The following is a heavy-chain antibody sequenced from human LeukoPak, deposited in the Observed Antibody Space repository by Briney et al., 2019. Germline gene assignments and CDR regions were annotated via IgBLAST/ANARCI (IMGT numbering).Heavy chain of an antibody. CDR2: ISAYNGNT. J-gene: IGHJ3*02. Sequence: ASVKVSCKASGYTFTSYGISWVRQAPGQGLEWMGWISAYNGNTNYAQKLQGRVTMTTGTSTSTAYMELRSLRSDDTAVYYCASTALTYYDSSGYPHDAFDIWGQGTVVTVSS. V-gene: IGHV1-18*01. D-gene: IGHD3-22*01. CDR3: ASTALTYYDSSGYPHDAFDI. CDR1: GYTFTSYG.